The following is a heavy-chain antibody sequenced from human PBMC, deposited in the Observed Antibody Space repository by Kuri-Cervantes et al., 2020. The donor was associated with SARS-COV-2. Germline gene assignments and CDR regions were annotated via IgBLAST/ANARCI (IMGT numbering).Heavy chain of an antibody. CDR1: GFTFSSYG. J-gene: IGHJ2*01. V-gene: IGHV3-30*02. Sequence: GESLKISCAASGFTFSSYGMHWVRQAPGKGLEWVALIHYDGTNTYYAVSVRGRFTISRDNLNNILYLHMNSLRTEDTAVYYCARRFHQYQLPHWYFDLWGRGTLVTVSS. CDR3: ARRFHQYQLPHWYFDL. D-gene: IGHD2-2*01. CDR2: IHYDGTNT.